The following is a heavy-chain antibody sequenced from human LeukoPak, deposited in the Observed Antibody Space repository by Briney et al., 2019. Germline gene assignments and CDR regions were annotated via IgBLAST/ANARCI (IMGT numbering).Heavy chain of an antibody. CDR1: GFTFSTYS. D-gene: IGHD5-18*01. Sequence: GGSLRLSCAASGFTFSTYSMNWVRQAPGKGLEWVSSMSTSSSSMFYADSVKGRFTISRDNAKNSLYLQMNSLRAEDTAVYYCARARGYSFYDAFDIWGQGTMVTVSS. CDR2: MSTSSSSM. V-gene: IGHV3-21*01. CDR3: ARARGYSFYDAFDI. J-gene: IGHJ3*02.